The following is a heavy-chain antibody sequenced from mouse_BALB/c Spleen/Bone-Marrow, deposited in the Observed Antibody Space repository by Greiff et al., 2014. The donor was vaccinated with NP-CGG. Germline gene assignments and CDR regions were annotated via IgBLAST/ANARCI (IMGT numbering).Heavy chain of an antibody. V-gene: IGHV1-55*01. Sequence: QVQLQQSGAELVKPGTSVKMSCKASGYTFTSYWMHWVKQRPGQGLEWIGDIYPGSDSANYNEKFKSKATLTVDTSSSTAYMQPSSLTSEDSAVYYCARRDDYDDYYFAYWGQGTTLTVSS. CDR3: ARRDDYDDYYFAY. J-gene: IGHJ2*01. CDR2: IYPGSDSA. D-gene: IGHD2-4*01. CDR1: GYTFTSYW.